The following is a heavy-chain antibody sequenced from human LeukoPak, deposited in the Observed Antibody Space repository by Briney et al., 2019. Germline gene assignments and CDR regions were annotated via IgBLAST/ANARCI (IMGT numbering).Heavy chain of an antibody. CDR2: IYYGGST. CDR3: ATTFLEWLIDAFDI. J-gene: IGHJ3*02. Sequence: SETPSLTCTVSGGSISSSTYYWGWIRQPPGKGLEWIGSIYYGGSTNYNPSLKSRVTISVDTSKNQFSLKLSSVTAADTAVYYCATTFLEWLIDAFDIWGQGTMVTVSS. CDR1: GGSISSSTYY. D-gene: IGHD3-3*01. V-gene: IGHV4-39*07.